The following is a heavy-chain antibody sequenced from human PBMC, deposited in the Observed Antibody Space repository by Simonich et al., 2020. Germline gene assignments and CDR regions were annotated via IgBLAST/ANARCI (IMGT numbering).Heavy chain of an antibody. CDR3: ARNGLVGILKAFDI. V-gene: IGHV1-2*02. J-gene: IGHJ3*02. CDR1: GYTFTGYY. D-gene: IGHD2-21*01. Sequence: QVQLVQSGAEVKKPGASVKVSCKASGYTFTGYYMHWVRQAPGQGLEGMGWINPNGGGTNYAQKFKGRVTMTRDTSISTAYMELSRLRSDDTAVYYCARNGLVGILKAFDIWGQGTMVTVSS. CDR2: INPNGGGT.